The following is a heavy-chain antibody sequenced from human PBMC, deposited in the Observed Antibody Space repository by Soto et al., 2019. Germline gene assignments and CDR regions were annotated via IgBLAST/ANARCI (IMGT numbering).Heavy chain of an antibody. D-gene: IGHD5-18*01. CDR2: ISGSGGTT. CDR3: AKEFGYTSGYADY. CDR1: GFTFSIYA. V-gene: IGHV3-23*01. Sequence: GGSLRLSCEGSGFTFSIYAMRWVRQAPGKGLEWVAGISGSGGTTDYADSVKGRSTIFRVNSQKILFLQMNILRVVDSAIFYCAKEFGYTSGYADYWGQGTLVTVSS. J-gene: IGHJ4*02.